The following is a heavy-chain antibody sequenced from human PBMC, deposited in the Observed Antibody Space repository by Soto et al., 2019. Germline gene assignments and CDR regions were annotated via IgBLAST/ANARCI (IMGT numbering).Heavy chain of an antibody. CDR1: GGTFSSYT. D-gene: IGHD2-2*01. Sequence: ASVKVSCKASGGTFSSYTISWVRQAPGQGLEWMGRIIPILGIANYAQKFQGRVTITADKSTSTAYMELSSLRSEDTAVYYCARDVVDIVVVPAAMVQWFDPWGQGTLVTVSS. V-gene: IGHV1-69*04. J-gene: IGHJ5*02. CDR2: IIPILGIA. CDR3: ARDVVDIVVVPAAMVQWFDP.